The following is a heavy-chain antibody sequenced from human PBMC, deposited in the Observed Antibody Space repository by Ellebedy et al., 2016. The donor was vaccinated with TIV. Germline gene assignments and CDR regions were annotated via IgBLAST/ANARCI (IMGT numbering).Heavy chain of an antibody. J-gene: IGHJ6*02. V-gene: IGHV1-46*04. CDR3: ARVRLAAAGTPYYYYGMDV. Sequence: AASVKVSCKASGYTFSNYFMHWVRQAPGQGLEWMGIINPSGGSTTYAQKLQGRVTMTRDTSTSTVYMELSSLRSEDTAVYYCARVRLAAAGTPYYYYGMDVWGQGTTVTVSS. D-gene: IGHD6-13*01. CDR1: GYTFSNYF. CDR2: INPSGGST.